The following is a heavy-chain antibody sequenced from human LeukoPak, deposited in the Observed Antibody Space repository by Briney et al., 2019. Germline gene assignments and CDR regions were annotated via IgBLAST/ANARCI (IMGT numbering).Heavy chain of an antibody. CDR2: IYHSGST. CDR3: ARIVGYCSGGSCYPYFDY. V-gene: IGHV4-39*07. CDR1: GGSISSSSYY. J-gene: IGHJ4*02. D-gene: IGHD2-15*01. Sequence: SETLSLTCTVSGGSISSSSYYWGWIRQPPGKGLEWIGSIYHSGSTYYNPSLKSRVTISVDTSKNQFSLKLSSVTAADTAVYYCARIVGYCSGGSCYPYFDYWGQGTLVTVSS.